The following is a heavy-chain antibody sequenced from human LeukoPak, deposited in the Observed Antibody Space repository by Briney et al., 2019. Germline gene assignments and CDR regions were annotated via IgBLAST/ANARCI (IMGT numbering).Heavy chain of an antibody. J-gene: IGHJ5*02. Sequence: GGSLRLSCAAPGFILRSSEMNWVRQAPGKGPEWVAHINSADNVEYYTDSVRGRFTMSRDNAKDLLYLHLNRLRVEDTAVYYCARDTVNGPFVISLDLWGQGVLVTVSS. CDR1: GFILRSSE. CDR3: ARDTVNGPFVISLDL. V-gene: IGHV3-48*03. CDR2: INSADNVE. D-gene: IGHD2-8*01.